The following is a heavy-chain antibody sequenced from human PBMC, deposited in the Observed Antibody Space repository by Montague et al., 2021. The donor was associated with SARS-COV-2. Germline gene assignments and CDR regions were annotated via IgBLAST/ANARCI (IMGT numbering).Heavy chain of an antibody. V-gene: IGHV4-34*01. CDR2: INHSGST. Sequence: SETLSLTCAVHGGSFSGYYWSWIRQPPGKGLEWIGEINHSGSTNYNPSLKSRVTISVDTSKNRFSLKLSSVTAADTAVYYCARGSSFVTIFGVVITDPLFDYWGQGTLVTVSS. CDR1: GGSFSGYY. D-gene: IGHD3-3*01. J-gene: IGHJ4*02. CDR3: ARGSSFVTIFGVVITDPLFDY.